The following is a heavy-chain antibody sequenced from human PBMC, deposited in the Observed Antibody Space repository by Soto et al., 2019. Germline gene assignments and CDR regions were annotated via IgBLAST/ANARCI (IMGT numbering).Heavy chain of an antibody. CDR3: ARDGSANWYFDWYFDL. J-gene: IGHJ2*01. V-gene: IGHV3-30-3*01. CDR2: SANDASSE. D-gene: IGHD2-2*01. Sequence: QVQLVESGGGVVQGGGSLRLSCAASGFTLSGYPMHWVRQAPGKGLEWVAISANDASSEHYAASVKGRFTISRDNSENTLYLQMNSLRAEDTALYYCARDGSANWYFDWYFDLWGRGTVVTVSS. CDR1: GFTLSGYP.